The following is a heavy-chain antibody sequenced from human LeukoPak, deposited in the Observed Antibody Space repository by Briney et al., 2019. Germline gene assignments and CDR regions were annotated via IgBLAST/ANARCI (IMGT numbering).Heavy chain of an antibody. CDR3: ARVIAAAGTLDY. J-gene: IGHJ4*02. Sequence: SETLSLTCTVSGGSISSYYWSWTRQPAGKGLEWIGRIYTSGSTNYNPSLKSRVTMSVDTSKNQFSLKLSSVTAADTAVYYCARVIAAAGTLDYWGQGTLVTVSS. CDR2: IYTSGST. CDR1: GGSISSYY. V-gene: IGHV4-4*07. D-gene: IGHD6-13*01.